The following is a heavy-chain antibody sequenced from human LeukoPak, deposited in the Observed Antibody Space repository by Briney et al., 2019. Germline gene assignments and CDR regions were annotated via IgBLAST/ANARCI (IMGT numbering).Heavy chain of an antibody. CDR1: GFTFTTYA. Sequence: GGSLRLSCAASGFTFTTYAMSWVRQAPGKGLEWISAISGSGGSTYYADSVKGRFTISRDNSKNTLYLQMNSLRAGDTALYYCAKDAKRNYDFWDRFDYWGQGTLVTVSS. V-gene: IGHV3-23*01. D-gene: IGHD3-3*01. J-gene: IGHJ4*02. CDR3: AKDAKRNYDFWDRFDY. CDR2: ISGSGGST.